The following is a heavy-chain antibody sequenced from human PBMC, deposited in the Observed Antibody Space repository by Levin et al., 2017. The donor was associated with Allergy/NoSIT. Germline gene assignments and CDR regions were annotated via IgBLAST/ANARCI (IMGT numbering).Heavy chain of an antibody. V-gene: IGHV3-48*02. CDR3: ARLGGGKLDGYYVASLDY. J-gene: IGHJ4*02. CDR1: GFTFSSYS. Sequence: SCAASGFTFSSYSMNWVRQAPGKGLEWVSYISSSSSTIYYADSVKGRFTISRDNAKNSLYLQMNSLRDEDTAVYYCARLGGGKLDGYYVASLDYWGQGTLVTVSS. D-gene: IGHD3-3*01. CDR2: ISSSSSTI.